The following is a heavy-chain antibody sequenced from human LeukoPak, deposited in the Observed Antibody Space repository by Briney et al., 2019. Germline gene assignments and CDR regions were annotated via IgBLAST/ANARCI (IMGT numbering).Heavy chain of an antibody. CDR1: GFTFSSYG. J-gene: IGHJ4*02. D-gene: IGHD3-16*02. Sequence: GRSLRLSCAASGFTFSSYGMHWVRQAPGKGLEWVSYISSSGSTIYYADSVKGRFTISRDNAKNSLYLQMNSLRAEDTAVYYCARGYYDYVWGSYRPYYFDYWGQGTLVTVSS. CDR2: ISSSGSTI. V-gene: IGHV3-48*04. CDR3: ARGYYDYVWGSYRPYYFDY.